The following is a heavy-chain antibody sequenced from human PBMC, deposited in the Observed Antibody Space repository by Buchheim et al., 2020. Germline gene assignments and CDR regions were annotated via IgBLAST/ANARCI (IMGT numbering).Heavy chain of an antibody. Sequence: QVQLVQSGAEVKKPGASVKISCKASGYRFSDYYMHWVRQAPGQGLEWMGWINPNSGGTNSAQNFKGRVTMTRDTSISTVYMELSRLRPDDTDVYYCARDLEGGTDYWGQGTL. CDR1: GYRFSDYY. D-gene: IGHD3-16*01. J-gene: IGHJ4*02. CDR3: ARDLEGGTDY. V-gene: IGHV1-2*02. CDR2: INPNSGGT.